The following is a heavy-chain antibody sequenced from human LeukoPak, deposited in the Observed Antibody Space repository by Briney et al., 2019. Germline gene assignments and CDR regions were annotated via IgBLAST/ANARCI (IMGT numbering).Heavy chain of an antibody. V-gene: IGHV3-53*01. J-gene: IGHJ4*02. CDR3: AARDCSTTSCYGGLFDY. Sequence: PGGSLRLSCAASGLSVSSKYMNWVRQAPGKGLEWVSLLYSGGSTYYADSVKGRFTISRDSSKNTVYLQMNSLGAEDTAVYYCAARDCSTTSCYGGLFDYWGQGTLVTVSS. CDR2: LYSGGST. CDR1: GLSVSSKY. D-gene: IGHD2-2*01.